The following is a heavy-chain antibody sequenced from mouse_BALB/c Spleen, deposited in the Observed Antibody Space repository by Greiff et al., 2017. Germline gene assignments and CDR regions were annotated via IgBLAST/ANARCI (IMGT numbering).Heavy chain of an antibody. V-gene: IGHV1-12*01. CDR3: ARSGVRLRRYFDY. CDR1: GYTFTSYN. Sequence: QVQLQQPGAELVKPGASVKMSCKASGYTFTSYNMHWVKQTPGQGLEWIGAIYPGNGDTSYNQKFKGKATLTADKSSSTAYMQLSSLTSEDSAVYYCARSGVRLRRYFDYWGQGTTLTVSS. CDR2: IYPGNGDT. D-gene: IGHD1-2*01. J-gene: IGHJ2*01.